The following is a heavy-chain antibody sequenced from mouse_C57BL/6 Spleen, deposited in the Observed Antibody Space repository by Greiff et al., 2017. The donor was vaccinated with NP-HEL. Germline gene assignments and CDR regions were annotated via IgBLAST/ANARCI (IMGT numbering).Heavy chain of an antibody. CDR2: INPGSGGT. CDR1: GYAFTNYL. Sequence: QVQLQQSGAELVRPGTSVKLSCKASGYAFTNYLIEWVKQRPGQGLEWIGVINPGSGGTNYNEKFKGKATLTADKSSSTAYMQLSSLTSEDSAVYFCGRYAYGYWAMDYWGQGTSVTVSS. CDR3: GRYAYGYWAMDY. V-gene: IGHV1-54*01. D-gene: IGHD2-2*01. J-gene: IGHJ4*01.